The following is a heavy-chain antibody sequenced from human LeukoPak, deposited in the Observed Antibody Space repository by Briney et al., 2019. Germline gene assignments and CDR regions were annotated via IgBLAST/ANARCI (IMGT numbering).Heavy chain of an antibody. CDR1: GFTFSDYY. D-gene: IGHD2-2*01. Sequence: GGSLRLSCAASGFTFSDYYMSWIRQAPGKGLEWVSYISSSGSTIYYADSVKGRFTISRDNAKNSLYLQMNSLRAEDTAVYYCARSKVPAARSWFDPWGQGTLVTVSS. V-gene: IGHV3-11*01. J-gene: IGHJ5*02. CDR3: ARSKVPAARSWFDP. CDR2: ISSSGSTI.